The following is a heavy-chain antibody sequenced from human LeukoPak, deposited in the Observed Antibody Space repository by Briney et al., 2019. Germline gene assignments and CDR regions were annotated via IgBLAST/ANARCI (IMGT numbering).Heavy chain of an antibody. CDR2: INPNSGGT. CDR3: ARDLGQWLVLLYYFDY. V-gene: IGHV1-2*02. CDR1: GYTFTGYY. D-gene: IGHD6-19*01. J-gene: IGHJ4*02. Sequence: RASVKVSCKASGYTFTGYYMHWVRQAPGQGLEWMGWINPNSGGTNYAQKFQGRVTMTRDTSISTAYMELSRLRSDGTAVYYCARDLGQWLVLLYYFDYWGQGTLVTVSS.